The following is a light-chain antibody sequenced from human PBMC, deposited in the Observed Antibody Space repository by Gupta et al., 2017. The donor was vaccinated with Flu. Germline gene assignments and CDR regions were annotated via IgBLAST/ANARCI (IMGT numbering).Light chain of an antibody. Sequence: QSVLTQPPSVSGAPGQRITLTCPGSRSNIGAGYAVHWYQQLPGAAPKLLIYDNTNRPSGVPDRFSGSKSGASASLAISGLQSEDEAAYYCQSYDNSLSGSYVFATGTKVTVL. CDR1: RSNIGAGYA. V-gene: IGLV1-40*01. CDR2: DNT. CDR3: QSYDNSLSGSYV. J-gene: IGLJ1*01.